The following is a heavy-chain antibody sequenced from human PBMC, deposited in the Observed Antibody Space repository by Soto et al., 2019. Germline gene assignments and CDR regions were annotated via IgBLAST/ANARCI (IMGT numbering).Heavy chain of an antibody. Sequence: PGGSLRLSCAASGLTFSNYAMSWVRQAPGKGLEWVSAITYKGSNKYYADSMKGRFTISRDNSKNTLYLQMNSLRAEDTAVYYCAKDFRGSLDYWGQGTLVTVSS. CDR1: GLTFSNYA. J-gene: IGHJ4*02. CDR3: AKDFRGSLDY. CDR2: ITYKGSNK. V-gene: IGHV3-30*18. D-gene: IGHD3-10*01.